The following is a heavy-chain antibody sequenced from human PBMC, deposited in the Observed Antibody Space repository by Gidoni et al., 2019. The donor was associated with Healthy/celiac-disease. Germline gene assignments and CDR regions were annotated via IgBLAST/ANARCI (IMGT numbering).Heavy chain of an antibody. V-gene: IGHV3-23*01. Sequence: EVQLLESGGGLVQPGGSWRLSRAASGFRLSSYGMSWVRQAPGKGLEWVSAISGSGGSTYYADSVKGRFTISRDNSKNTLYLQMNSLRAEDTAVYYCAKGVVPAAIDYFDYWGQGTLVTVSS. CDR2: ISGSGGST. J-gene: IGHJ4*02. CDR3: AKGVVPAAIDYFDY. CDR1: GFRLSSYG. D-gene: IGHD2-2*01.